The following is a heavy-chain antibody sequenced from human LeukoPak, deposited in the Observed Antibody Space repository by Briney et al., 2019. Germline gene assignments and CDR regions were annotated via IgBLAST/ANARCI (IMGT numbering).Heavy chain of an antibody. CDR2: ISGSGSST. J-gene: IGHJ3*02. V-gene: IGHV3-48*03. Sequence: GGSLRLSCAASGFTFSSHEMNWVRQAPGKGLEWVSYISGSGSSTHYADPVQGRFTISRDNAKNSLYLQMNSLRAEDTAVYYCARRGVRGVCEGFDIWGQGTMVTVSS. CDR1: GFTFSSHE. D-gene: IGHD3-10*01. CDR3: ARRGVRGVCEGFDI.